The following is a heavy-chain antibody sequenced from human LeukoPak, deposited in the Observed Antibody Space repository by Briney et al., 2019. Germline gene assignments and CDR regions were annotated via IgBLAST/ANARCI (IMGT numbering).Heavy chain of an antibody. CDR3: ARDGCFRCHDAFDI. Sequence: PGGSLRLSCAASGFTFSSYAMHWVRQAPGKGLEWVAVISYDGSNKYYADSVKGRFTMSRDNSKNTLYLQMNSLRAEDTAVYYCARDGCFRCHDAFDIWGQGTMVTVSS. J-gene: IGHJ3*02. CDR2: ISYDGSNK. V-gene: IGHV3-30-3*01. CDR1: GFTFSSYA. D-gene: IGHD2-8*01.